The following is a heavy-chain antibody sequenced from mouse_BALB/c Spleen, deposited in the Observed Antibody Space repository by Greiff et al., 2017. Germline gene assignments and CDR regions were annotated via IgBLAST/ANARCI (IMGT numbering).Heavy chain of an antibody. D-gene: IGHD1-1*02. V-gene: IGHV1-5*01. CDR3: TRGGYGGCFDY. J-gene: IGHJ2*01. CDR2: IYPGNSDT. Sequence: EVQLQESGTVLARPGASVKMSCKASGYTFTSNWMHWVKQRPGQGLEWIGAIYPGNSDTSYNQKFKGKAKLTAVTSTSTAYMELSSLTNEDSAVYCCTRGGYGGCFDYWGQGTTLTVSS. CDR1: GYTFTSNW.